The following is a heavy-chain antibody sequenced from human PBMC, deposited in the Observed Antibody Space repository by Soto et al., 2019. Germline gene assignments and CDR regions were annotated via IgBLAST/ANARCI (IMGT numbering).Heavy chain of an antibody. CDR2: IIPIVGIA. Sequence: QVQLVQSGAEVKKPGSSVKVSYKASGGTFSSYIISWVRQAPGQGLEWMGRIIPIVGIANYAQRFQGRVTITADKSTSTAYMEMSSLRSEDTAVYYCARGGVAGFDPWGQGTLVTVSS. V-gene: IGHV1-69*02. J-gene: IGHJ5*02. D-gene: IGHD6-19*01. CDR3: ARGGVAGFDP. CDR1: GGTFSSYI.